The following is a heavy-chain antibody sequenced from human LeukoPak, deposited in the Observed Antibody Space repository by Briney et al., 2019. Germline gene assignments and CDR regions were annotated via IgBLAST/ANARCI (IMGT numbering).Heavy chain of an antibody. CDR3: ARAPQGGYCSGGSCPTSGY. J-gene: IGHJ4*02. CDR2: INPNSGGT. CDR1: GYTFTGYY. Sequence: ASVKASCKASGYTFTGYYTHWVRQAPGQGLEWMGRINPNSGGTNYAQKFQGRVTMTRDTSISTAYMELSRLRSDDTAVYYCARAPQGGYCSGGSCPTSGYWGQGTLVTVSS. D-gene: IGHD2-15*01. V-gene: IGHV1-2*06.